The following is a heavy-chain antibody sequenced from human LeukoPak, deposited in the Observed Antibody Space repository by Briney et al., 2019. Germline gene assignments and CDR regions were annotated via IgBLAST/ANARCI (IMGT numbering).Heavy chain of an antibody. J-gene: IGHJ3*02. CDR1: GGSISSYY. Sequence: SETLSLTCTVSGGSISSYYWSWIRQPPGKGLEWIGYIYYSGSTNYNPSLKSRVTISVDTSKNQFSLKLSSVTAADTAVYYCAGYCSGGSCPIKESDAFDIWGQGTMVTVSS. CDR3: AGYCSGGSCPIKESDAFDI. V-gene: IGHV4-59*08. D-gene: IGHD2-15*01. CDR2: IYYSGST.